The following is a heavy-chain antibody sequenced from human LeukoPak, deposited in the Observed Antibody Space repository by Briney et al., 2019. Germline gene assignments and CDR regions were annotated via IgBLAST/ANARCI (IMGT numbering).Heavy chain of an antibody. D-gene: IGHD6-13*01. CDR3: ARVVAATGSSWYDY. Sequence: GGSLRLSCAASGFIFSSYSMNWVRQAPGKGLEWVSSISSSSSYIYYADSVKGRFTISRDNAKNSLYLQMNSLRAEDTAVYYCARVVAATGSSWYDYWGQGTLVTVSS. CDR1: GFIFSSYS. CDR2: ISSSSSYI. J-gene: IGHJ4*02. V-gene: IGHV3-21*01.